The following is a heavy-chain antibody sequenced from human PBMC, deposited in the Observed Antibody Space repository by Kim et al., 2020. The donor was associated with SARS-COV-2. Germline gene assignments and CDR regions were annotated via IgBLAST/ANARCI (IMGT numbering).Heavy chain of an antibody. CDR3: ATHQAGCSGGSCYSNWFDP. J-gene: IGHJ5*02. Sequence: SETLSLTCTVSGGSISSSSYYWGWIRQPPGKGLEWIGSIYYSGSTYYNPSLKSRVTISVDTSKNQFSLKLSSVTAADTAVYYCATHQAGCSGGSCYSNWFDPWGQGTLVTVSS. CDR1: GGSISSSSYY. V-gene: IGHV4-39*01. D-gene: IGHD2-15*01. CDR2: IYYSGST.